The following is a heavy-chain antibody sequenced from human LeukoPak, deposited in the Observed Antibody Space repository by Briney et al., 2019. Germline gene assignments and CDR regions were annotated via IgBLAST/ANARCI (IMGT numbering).Heavy chain of an antibody. CDR3: AKGGHDSYGTYFDY. D-gene: IGHD5-18*01. Sequence: GGSLRLSCAVSGFSISNYWMTWVRQAPGKGLGWVANIKGDGSERYYVDSVKGRFTIPRDNAKNSLYLQMNSLRAEDTAVYYCAKGGHDSYGTYFDYWGQGTLVTVSS. CDR2: IKGDGSER. CDR1: GFSISNYW. V-gene: IGHV3-7*03. J-gene: IGHJ4*02.